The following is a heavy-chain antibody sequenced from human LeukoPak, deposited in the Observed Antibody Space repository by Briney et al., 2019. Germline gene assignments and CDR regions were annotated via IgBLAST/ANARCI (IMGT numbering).Heavy chain of an antibody. CDR3: ARDFRDIVVVPAAPPRYYYYYYMDV. CDR2: IYYSGST. CDR1: DGSISSGDYY. V-gene: IGHV4-30-4*08. Sequence: PSQTLSLTCTVSDGSISSGDYYWSWIRQPPGKGLEWIGYIYYSGSTYYNPSLKSRVTISVDTSKNQFSLKLSSVTAADTAVYYCARDFRDIVVVPAAPPRYYYYYYMDVWGKGTTVTVSS. J-gene: IGHJ6*03. D-gene: IGHD2-2*01.